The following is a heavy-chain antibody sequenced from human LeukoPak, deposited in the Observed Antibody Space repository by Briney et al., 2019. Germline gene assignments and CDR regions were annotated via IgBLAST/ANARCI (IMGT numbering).Heavy chain of an antibody. D-gene: IGHD6-6*01. Sequence: PGGSLRLSCAASGFTFDDYTMHWVRQAPGKGLEWVSLISWDGGSTYYADSVKGRFTVSRDNSKNSLYLQMNSLRTEDTALYYCAKDMVIAARSGPDYWGQGTLVTVSS. CDR1: GFTFDDYT. V-gene: IGHV3-43*01. CDR3: AKDMVIAARSGPDY. CDR2: ISWDGGST. J-gene: IGHJ4*02.